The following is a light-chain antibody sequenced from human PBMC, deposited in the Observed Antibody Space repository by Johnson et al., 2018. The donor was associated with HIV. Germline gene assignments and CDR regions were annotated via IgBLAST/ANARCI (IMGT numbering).Light chain of an antibody. CDR2: EIN. V-gene: IGLV1-51*02. CDR3: GTWDSRLRAYV. CDR1: SSNIGNNY. J-gene: IGLJ1*01. Sequence: QPVLTQPPSVSAAPGQKVTISCSGSSSNIGNNYISWFQHLPGSAPKLLIYEINKRPSGIPDRFSGSKSGTSATLGITGLQNGDEADYYCGTWDSRLRAYVFGTGTKVSVL.